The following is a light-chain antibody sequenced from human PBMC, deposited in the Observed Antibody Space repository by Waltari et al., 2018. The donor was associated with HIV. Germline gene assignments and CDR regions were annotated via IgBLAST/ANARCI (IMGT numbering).Light chain of an antibody. Sequence: SSELTQDPAVSVAVAQTVRITCQGDSLRNYYASWYQQRPGQAPVLVIYGKNNRPSGIPDRFSGSSSGNTAALTITGTQAEDEADYYCNSRDSSGYHLVFGGGTRLTVL. CDR3: NSRDSSGYHLV. CDR1: SLRNYY. V-gene: IGLV3-19*01. J-gene: IGLJ3*02. CDR2: GKN.